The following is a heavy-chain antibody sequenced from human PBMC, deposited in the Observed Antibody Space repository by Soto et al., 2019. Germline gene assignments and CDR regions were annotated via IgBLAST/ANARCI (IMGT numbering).Heavy chain of an antibody. CDR3: AKGRHRGGYGNAYLSDY. J-gene: IGHJ4*02. D-gene: IGHD5-12*01. CDR2: ISGGGDNS. V-gene: IGHV3-23*01. CDR1: GFTFSSFG. Sequence: GGSLRLSCAASGFTFSSFGMNWVRQAPGKGLEWVSAISGGGDNSYHADSVRGRFTISRDNSRNTLYLQMNSLRAEDTAMYYCAKGRHRGGYGNAYLSDYWGQGTLVTVSS.